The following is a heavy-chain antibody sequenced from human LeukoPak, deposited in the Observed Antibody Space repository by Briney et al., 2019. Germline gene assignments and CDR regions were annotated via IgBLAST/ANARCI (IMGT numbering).Heavy chain of an antibody. D-gene: IGHD3-10*01. V-gene: IGHV4-38-2*02. CDR2: IYHSGST. J-gene: IGHJ5*02. CDR3: AGMGYYGSGSYWNWFDP. Sequence: SETLSLTCTVSGYSISSGYYWGWIRQPPGKGLEWIGSIYHSGSTYYNPSLKSRVTISVDTSKNQFSLKLSSVTAADTAVYYCAGMGYYGSGSYWNWFDPWGQGTLVTVSS. CDR1: GYSISSGYY.